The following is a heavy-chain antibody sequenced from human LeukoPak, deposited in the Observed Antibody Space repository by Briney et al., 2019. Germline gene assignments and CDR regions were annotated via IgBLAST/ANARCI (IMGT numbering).Heavy chain of an antibody. CDR3: VRGLAGIGP. J-gene: IGHJ5*02. V-gene: IGHV3-21*01. CDR1: GLTFGSHS. D-gene: IGHD3-3*02. Sequence: GGSLRLSCVASGLTFGSHSMNWVRQAPGKGLEWVSSISTTSTYIHYAESVKGRFTISRDNAKNSLYLQMNRLRAEDTAVYYCVRGLAGIGPWGQGTLVTVSS. CDR2: ISTTSTYI.